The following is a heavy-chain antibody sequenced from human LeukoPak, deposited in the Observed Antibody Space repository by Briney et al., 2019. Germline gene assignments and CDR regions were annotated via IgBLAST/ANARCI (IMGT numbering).Heavy chain of an antibody. CDR2: IWYDGSNK. D-gene: IGHD3-3*01. J-gene: IGHJ4*02. V-gene: IGHV3-33*06. Sequence: GGSLRLSCAASGFTFSSYGMHWVRQAPGKGLEWVAVIWYDGSNKYYADSVKGRFTISRDNSKNTLYLQMNSLRAEDTAVYCCAKSYDFWSPLDDWGQGTLVTVSS. CDR1: GFTFSSYG. CDR3: AKSYDFWSPLDD.